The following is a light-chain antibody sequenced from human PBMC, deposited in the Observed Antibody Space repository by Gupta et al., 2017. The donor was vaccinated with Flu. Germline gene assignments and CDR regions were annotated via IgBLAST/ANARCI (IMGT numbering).Light chain of an antibody. Sequence: SYELTQPPSVSVSPGQAARITCSGDALPKRYAYWYKQKSGQDPALVIYDDRKRPSGIPDRFSGARSWTMATFTISGAQVEDEAADYCYSTDNSGGHSVVFGGGTKLTVV. V-gene: IGLV3-10*01. CDR2: DDR. CDR1: ALPKRY. J-gene: IGLJ3*02. CDR3: YSTDNSGGHSVV.